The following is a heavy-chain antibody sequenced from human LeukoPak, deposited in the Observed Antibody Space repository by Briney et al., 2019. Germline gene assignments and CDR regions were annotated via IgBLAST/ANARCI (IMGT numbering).Heavy chain of an antibody. CDR3: VRGSSAYYDF. V-gene: IGHV3-33*01. CDR1: GFTFSSYG. CDR2: IWYDGSNK. D-gene: IGHD3-10*01. Sequence: GGSLRLSCAASGFTFSSYGIHWVRQAPGKGLEWVALIWYDGSNKYYADSVKGRFTISRDNSKNTLYLQMNSLRAGDTAVYFCVRGSSAYYDFWGQGTLVTVSS. J-gene: IGHJ4*02.